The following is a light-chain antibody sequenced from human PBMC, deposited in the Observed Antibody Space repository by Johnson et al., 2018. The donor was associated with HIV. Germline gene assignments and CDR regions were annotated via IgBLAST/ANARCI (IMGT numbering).Light chain of an antibody. J-gene: IGLJ1*01. CDR3: GTWDSRLSAWS. CDR1: SSNIGNNY. CDR2: ENN. V-gene: IGLV1-51*02. Sequence: QSVLTQPPSVSAAPGQKVTISCSGSSSNIGNNYVSWYQQLPGTAPKLLIYENNKRPSGIPDRFSGSKSGTSATLGITGLQTGDEADYYCGTWDSRLSAWSFGTGTKVAVL.